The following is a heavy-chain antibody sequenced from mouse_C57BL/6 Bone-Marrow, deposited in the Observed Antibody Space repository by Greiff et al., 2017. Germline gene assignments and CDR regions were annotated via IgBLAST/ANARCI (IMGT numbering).Heavy chain of an antibody. Sequence: QSCKASGYTFTSYWMDWVKQRPGQGLEWIGNIYPSDSETHYNQKFKDKATLTVDKSSSTAYMQLSSLTSEDSAVYYCARPYAYWGQGTLVTVSA. V-gene: IGHV1-61*01. CDR3: ARPYAY. CDR1: GYTFTSYW. CDR2: IYPSDSET. J-gene: IGHJ3*01.